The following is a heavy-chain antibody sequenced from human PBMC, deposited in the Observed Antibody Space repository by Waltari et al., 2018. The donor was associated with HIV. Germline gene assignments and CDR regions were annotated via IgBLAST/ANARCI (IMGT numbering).Heavy chain of an antibody. J-gene: IGHJ4*02. V-gene: IGHV3-48*01. Sequence: EWQVPESGGGFIQRGGSLGLSCAASGFSVRRHPMNWVRQVPGKGLEWISYITSGSDVIYYADSVKGRFTISRDNAASSLYLQMNSLRGEDTAVYYCARDFRDFSGNWGFDSWGQGTLVTVSS. CDR1: GFSVRRHP. D-gene: IGHD3-10*01. CDR3: ARDFRDFSGNWGFDS. CDR2: ITSGSDVI.